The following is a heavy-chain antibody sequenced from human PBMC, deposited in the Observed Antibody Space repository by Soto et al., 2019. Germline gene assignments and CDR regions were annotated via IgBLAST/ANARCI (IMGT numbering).Heavy chain of an antibody. CDR2: ISYSGST. CDR3: AREGAAPYYYYGMDV. J-gene: IGHJ6*02. Sequence: SETLSLTCTVSGDSISSYSISVYYWSWIRQPPGKGLEWLGYISYSGSTNYNPSLKSRVTISVDTSKSQFSLKLSSVTAADTAVYYCAREGAAPYYYYGMDVWGQGTTVTVSS. V-gene: IGHV4-61*08. D-gene: IGHD6-6*01. CDR1: GDSISSYSISVYY.